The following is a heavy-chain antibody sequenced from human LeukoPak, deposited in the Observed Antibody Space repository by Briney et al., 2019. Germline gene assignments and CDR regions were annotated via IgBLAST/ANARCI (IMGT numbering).Heavy chain of an antibody. CDR3: ARALGMTTVTAYFDY. V-gene: IGHV3-7*01. J-gene: IGHJ4*02. Sequence: GGSLRLSCAASGFTFSTYWMSWVRQAPGKGLEWVANIKQDGSEKYFVDSVKGRFTISRDNAKNSLYLQMNSLRAEDTAVYYCARALGMTTVTAYFDYWGQGTLVTVSS. CDR1: GFTFSTYW. CDR2: IKQDGSEK. D-gene: IGHD4-17*01.